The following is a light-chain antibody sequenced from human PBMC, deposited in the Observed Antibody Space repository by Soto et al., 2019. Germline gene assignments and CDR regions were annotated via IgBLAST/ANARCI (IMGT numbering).Light chain of an antibody. V-gene: IGKV1-39*01. CDR3: QQSHTTPWT. Sequence: DIQMTQFPSSLSAAVADRVTITCLASQSCTKFLNWYQVKPGRAPKLLIYVASSLQSGVPSRFSGSGSGTEFTLAISSLQPEDFATYYCQQSHTTPWTFGQGTKVDIK. CDR2: VAS. J-gene: IGKJ1*01. CDR1: QSCTKF.